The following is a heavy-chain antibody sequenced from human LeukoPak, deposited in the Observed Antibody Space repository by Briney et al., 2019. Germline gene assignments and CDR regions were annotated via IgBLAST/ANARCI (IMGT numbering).Heavy chain of an antibody. V-gene: IGHV4-59*12. CDR1: GGSISSYY. D-gene: IGHD3-10*01. J-gene: IGHJ5*02. Sequence: PSETLSLTCTVSGGSISSYYWSWIRQPPGKGLEWIGYIYYSGSTNYKPSLKSRVTISVDTSKNQFSLKLSSVTAADTAVYYCARGSNYYDSGKGWFDPWGQGTLVTVSS. CDR2: IYYSGST. CDR3: ARGSNYYDSGKGWFDP.